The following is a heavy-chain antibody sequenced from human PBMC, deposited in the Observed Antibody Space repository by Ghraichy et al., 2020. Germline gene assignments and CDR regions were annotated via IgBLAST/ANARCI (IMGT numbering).Heavy chain of an antibody. V-gene: IGHV5-51*01. CDR1: GYSFTSYW. CDR3: ASLWFGDDGRGWYFDV. CDR2: IYPLDSDT. J-gene: IGHJ2*01. D-gene: IGHD3-3*01. Sequence: GESLNISCQGSGYSFTSYWTGWVRQRPGKGLEWMGIIYPLDSDTRYSPSFQGQVTISADKSINTAYLQWRSLKAADTAMYYCASLWFGDDGRGWYFDVWGRGTLVTVSS.